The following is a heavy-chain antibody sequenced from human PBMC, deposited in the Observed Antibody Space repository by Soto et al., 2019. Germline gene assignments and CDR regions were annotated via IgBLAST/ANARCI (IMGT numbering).Heavy chain of an antibody. CDR2: INHSGST. Sequence: QVQLQQWGAGLLKPSETLSLTCAVYGGSFSGYYWTWIRQPPGKGLEWIGEINHSGSTNYKPSLRSRVTISVDTSKNQLSLKVNSVTAADTAEYYCARGRTLITGTSLDYWGHGTLVTVSS. D-gene: IGHD1-20*01. CDR3: ARGRTLITGTSLDY. J-gene: IGHJ4*01. V-gene: IGHV4-34*01. CDR1: GGSFSGYY.